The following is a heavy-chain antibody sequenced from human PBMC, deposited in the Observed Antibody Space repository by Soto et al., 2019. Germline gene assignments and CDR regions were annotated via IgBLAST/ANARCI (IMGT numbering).Heavy chain of an antibody. CDR1: GGTFSSYA. V-gene: IGHV1-69*13. J-gene: IGHJ6*02. D-gene: IGHD3-10*01. CDR2: IIPIFGTA. Sequence: SVKVSCKASGGTFSSYAISWVRQAPGQGLEWMGGIIPIFGTASYAQKFQGRVTITADESTSTAYMELSSLRSEDTAVYYCARDKGYYVSGSYAKTYYYYVLEFWGQGTTVIGSS. CDR3: ARDKGYYVSGSYAKTYYYYVLEF.